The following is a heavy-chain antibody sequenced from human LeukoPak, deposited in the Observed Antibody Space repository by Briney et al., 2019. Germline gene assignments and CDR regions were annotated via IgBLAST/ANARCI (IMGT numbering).Heavy chain of an antibody. J-gene: IGHJ4*02. CDR2: IWYGGSNK. D-gene: IGHD6-13*01. CDR3: AKDSNGAAAGTMDY. CDR1: GFTFSSYG. V-gene: IGHV3-30*18. Sequence: GRSLRLSCAASGFTFSSYGMHWVRPAPGKGLEWVAVIWYGGSNKYYADSVKGRFTISRDNSKNTLYLQMNSLRAEDTAVYYCAKDSNGAAAGTMDYWGQGTLVTVSS.